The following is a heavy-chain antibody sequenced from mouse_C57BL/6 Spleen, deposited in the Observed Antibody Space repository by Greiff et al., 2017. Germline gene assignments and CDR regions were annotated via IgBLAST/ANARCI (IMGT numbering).Heavy chain of an antibody. J-gene: IGHJ4*01. CDR3: ARGYDYGGHAMDY. V-gene: IGHV3-1*01. CDR2: ISYSGST. Sequence: EVKVVESGPGMVKPSQSLSLTCTVTGYSITSGYDWHWIRHFPGNKLEWMGYISYSGSTNYNPSLKSRISITHDTSKNHFFLKLNSVTTEDTATYYCARGYDYGGHAMDYWGQGTSVTVSS. D-gene: IGHD2-4*01. CDR1: GYSITSGYD.